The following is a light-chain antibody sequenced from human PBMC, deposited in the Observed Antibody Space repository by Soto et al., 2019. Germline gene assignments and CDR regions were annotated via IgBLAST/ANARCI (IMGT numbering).Light chain of an antibody. Sequence: EIVMTHSPATLSLSPGQRATLSCRASQSVSSKLAWYQQRPGQAPRLLIYRTSTRATGIPARFSGSGSGTEFTLTISSLQPEDFATYYCLQHNSYLWTFGQGSKVDI. V-gene: IGKV3-15*01. CDR2: RTS. CDR1: QSVSSK. J-gene: IGKJ1*01. CDR3: LQHNSYLWT.